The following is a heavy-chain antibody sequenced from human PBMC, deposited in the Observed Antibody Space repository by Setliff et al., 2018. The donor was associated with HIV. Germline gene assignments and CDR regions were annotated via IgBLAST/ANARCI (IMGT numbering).Heavy chain of an antibody. Sequence: GGSLRLSCAASGFTFNKVWMNWVRQAPGKGLEWIGRIKSERDGGTKDYAAPVKGRFTISVDDSKTTLYLQLNSLRSEDTAVYYCARDLIWGFDYWGQGTPVTVSS. V-gene: IGHV3-15*05. CDR1: GFTFNKVW. CDR2: IKSERDGGTK. CDR3: ARDLIWGFDY. D-gene: IGHD3-16*01. J-gene: IGHJ4*02.